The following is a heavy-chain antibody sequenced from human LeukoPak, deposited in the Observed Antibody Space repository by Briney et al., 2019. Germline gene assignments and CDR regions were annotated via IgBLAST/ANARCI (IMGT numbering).Heavy chain of an antibody. D-gene: IGHD6-19*01. CDR2: ISWDGGTI. J-gene: IGHJ4*02. CDR1: GFTFDDYA. Sequence: PGGSLRLSCAASGFTFDDYAFHWVRQAPGKGLEWVSLISWDGGTIYYADSVRGRFTISRDNSKNTLYLQMNSLRAEDTAVYYCAKTTAGNSSGRYPGWPVDYWGQGTLVTVSS. CDR3: AKTTAGNSSGRYPGWPVDY. V-gene: IGHV3-43D*03.